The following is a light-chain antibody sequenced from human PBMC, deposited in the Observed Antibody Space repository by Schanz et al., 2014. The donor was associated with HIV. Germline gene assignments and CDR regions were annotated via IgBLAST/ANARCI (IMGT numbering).Light chain of an antibody. CDR1: QTVSSSS. CDR3: QQRSNWPIT. Sequence: EVVLTQSPGTLSLSPGERATLSCRASQTVSSSSLAWYQQKRGQVPRLLIYSASRRANGIPDRFSGSGSGTDFTLTISRLEPEDFAVYCCQQRSNWPITFGQGTRLEIK. V-gene: IGKV3D-20*02. J-gene: IGKJ5*01. CDR2: SAS.